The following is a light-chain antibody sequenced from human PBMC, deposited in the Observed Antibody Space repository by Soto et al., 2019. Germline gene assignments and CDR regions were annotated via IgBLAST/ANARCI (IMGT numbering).Light chain of an antibody. Sequence: EIVMTQSPATLSVSPGGRATLSCRASQSISDTLAWYQRKPGQAPRLLIHGASTRATGFPARFSGSGSGTDSTLTIRSVPAADFGVYYDPQDNNGPWTFGHGSQVEIK. V-gene: IGKV3-15*01. CDR3: PQDNNGPWT. CDR1: QSISDT. CDR2: GAS. J-gene: IGKJ1*01.